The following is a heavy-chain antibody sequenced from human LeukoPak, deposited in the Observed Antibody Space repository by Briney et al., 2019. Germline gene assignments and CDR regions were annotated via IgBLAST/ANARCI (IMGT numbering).Heavy chain of an antibody. J-gene: IGHJ4*02. V-gene: IGHV4-59*01. Sequence: KPLETLSLTCTVSGGSISSYYWSWIRQPPGKGLEWIGYIYYSGSTNYNPSLKSRVTISVDTSKNQFSLKLSSVTAADTAVYYCAREDSSSGVDYWGQGTLVTVSS. D-gene: IGHD6-6*01. CDR2: IYYSGST. CDR1: GGSISSYY. CDR3: AREDSSSGVDY.